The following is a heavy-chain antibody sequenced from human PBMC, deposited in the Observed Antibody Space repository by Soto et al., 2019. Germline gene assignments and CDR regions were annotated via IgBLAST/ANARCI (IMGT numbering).Heavy chain of an antibody. CDR1: GFSLSTSGVG. CDR2: IYWDDDK. Sequence: QITLKESGPTLVKPTQTLTLTCTFSGFSLSTSGVGVGWIRQPPGKALEWLALIYWDDDKRYSPSLKSRLTITKDTSKNQVVLTMTNMDPVDTATYYCAQLGNSGSYRNFDYWGQGTLVTVSS. V-gene: IGHV2-5*02. D-gene: IGHD1-26*01. J-gene: IGHJ4*02. CDR3: AQLGNSGSYRNFDY.